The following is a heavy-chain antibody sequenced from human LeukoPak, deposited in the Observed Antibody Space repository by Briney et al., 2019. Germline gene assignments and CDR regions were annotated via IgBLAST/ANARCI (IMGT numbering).Heavy chain of an antibody. D-gene: IGHD3-10*01. CDR3: ARDSNYYGSGSYDY. V-gene: IGHV4-39*07. Sequence: PSETLSLTCTVSSASITSSPYFWGWIRQSPGKGLEWIGSISYSGTTYYNPSLKSRVTISVDTSKNQFSLKLSSVTAVDTAVYYCARDSNYYGSGSYDYWGQGTLVTVSS. CDR1: SASITSSPYF. J-gene: IGHJ4*02. CDR2: ISYSGTT.